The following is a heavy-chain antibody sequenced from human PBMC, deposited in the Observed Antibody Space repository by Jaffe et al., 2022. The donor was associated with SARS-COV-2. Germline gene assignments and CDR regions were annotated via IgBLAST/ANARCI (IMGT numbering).Heavy chain of an antibody. J-gene: IGHJ5*02. Sequence: QVQLVESGGGVVQPGRSLRLSCAASGFTFSSYAMHWVRQAPGKGLEWVAVISYDGSNKYYADSVKGRFTISRDNSKNTLYLQMNSLRAEDTAVYYCARDKGIVVVPAAIHAPLQQLLNNWFDPWGQGTLVTVSS. CDR1: GFTFSSYA. CDR3: ARDKGIVVVPAAIHAPLQQLLNNWFDP. V-gene: IGHV3-30-3*01. CDR2: ISYDGSNK. D-gene: IGHD2-2*01.